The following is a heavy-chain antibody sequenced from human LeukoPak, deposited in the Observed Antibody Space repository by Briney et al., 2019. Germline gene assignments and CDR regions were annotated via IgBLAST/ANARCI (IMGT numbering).Heavy chain of an antibody. CDR3: ARDPPGYSSSWHAFEI. CDR1: GGSISSGSYY. Sequence: SQTLSLTCSVSGGSISSGSYYWSWIRQPAGKGLEWIGRIYTSGSTNYNPSLKSRVTISVDASKNQFYLKLISVTAADTAVYYCARDPPGYSSSWHAFEIWGQGTMVTVSS. V-gene: IGHV4-61*02. CDR2: IYTSGST. D-gene: IGHD6-13*01. J-gene: IGHJ3*02.